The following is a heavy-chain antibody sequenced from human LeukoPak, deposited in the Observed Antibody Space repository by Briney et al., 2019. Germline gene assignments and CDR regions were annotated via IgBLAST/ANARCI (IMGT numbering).Heavy chain of an antibody. Sequence: SETLSLTCTVSGGSISSGGYYWSWIRQPPGKGLEWIGYIYHSGSTYYNPSLKSRVTISVDRSKNQFSLKLSSVTAADTAVYYCARGEEHCSSTSCYTFNFFVDYWGQGTLVTVSS. D-gene: IGHD2-2*02. CDR3: ARGEEHCSSTSCYTFNFFVDY. V-gene: IGHV4-30-2*01. CDR2: IYHSGST. CDR1: GGSISSGGYY. J-gene: IGHJ4*02.